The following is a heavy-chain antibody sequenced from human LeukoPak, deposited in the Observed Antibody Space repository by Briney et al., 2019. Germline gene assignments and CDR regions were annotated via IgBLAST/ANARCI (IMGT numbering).Heavy chain of an antibody. CDR3: ARDPQYHAFDI. CDR2: ISSSSSYI. V-gene: IGHV3-11*06. D-gene: IGHD4-11*01. J-gene: IGHJ3*02. Sequence: GGSLRLSCAASGFTFSDYYMSWIRQAPGKGLEWVSYISSSSSYIYYADSVKGRFTISRDNSKNTLYLQMNSLRAEDTAVYFCARDPQYHAFDIWGQGTMVTVSS. CDR1: GFTFSDYY.